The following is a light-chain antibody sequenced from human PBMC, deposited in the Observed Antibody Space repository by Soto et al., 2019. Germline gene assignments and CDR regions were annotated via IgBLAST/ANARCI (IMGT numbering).Light chain of an antibody. CDR1: QGISTY. J-gene: IGKJ5*01. Sequence: QLTQSPSSLSASVGDRFTLTCRASQGISTYLAWYQQKPGKAPKLMIYGASTLQSGVPSRFSGSGSGTEFTLTISGLLPEDFATYHCQQLNTLPFTFGQGTRLE. CDR3: QQLNTLPFT. CDR2: GAS. V-gene: IGKV1-9*01.